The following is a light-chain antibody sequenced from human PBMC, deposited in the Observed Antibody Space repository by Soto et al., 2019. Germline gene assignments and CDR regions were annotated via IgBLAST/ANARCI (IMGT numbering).Light chain of an antibody. J-gene: IGKJ5*01. Sequence: EIVLTQSPATLSLSPGERATLSCRASQSVSSYLAWYQQQPGQAPRLLIYDASNRATGIPARFSGSGSGTDFTPTISSLEPQDLAVYYCQQRSNWPPITFGQGTRLEIK. CDR2: DAS. CDR3: QQRSNWPPIT. CDR1: QSVSSY. V-gene: IGKV3-11*01.